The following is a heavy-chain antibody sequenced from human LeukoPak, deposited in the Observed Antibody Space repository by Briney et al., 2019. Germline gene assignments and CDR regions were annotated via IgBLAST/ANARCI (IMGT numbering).Heavy chain of an antibody. CDR3: AREDSYGFTCGDY. Sequence: ASVKVSCKASGYTFTSYGISWVRQAPGQGLEWMGWISAYNGNTNYAQKLQGRVTMTTDTSTRTAYMVLRSLRSDATAVYYCAREDSYGFTCGDYWGQGTLVTVSS. CDR2: ISAYNGNT. V-gene: IGHV1-18*04. CDR1: GYTFTSYG. J-gene: IGHJ4*02. D-gene: IGHD5-18*01.